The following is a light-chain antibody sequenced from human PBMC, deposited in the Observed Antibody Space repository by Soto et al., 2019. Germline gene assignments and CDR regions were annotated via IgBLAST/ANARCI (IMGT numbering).Light chain of an antibody. CDR2: DAS. V-gene: IGKV3-11*01. Sequence: EIVLTQSPATLSLSPGERATLSCRASQSVSTYLAWYKQKPGQAPRLLICDASNMATGIPARFSGSGSGTDFSLTISSLEPEDFAVYYCQQRSNWPRGTFGQGTKLEIK. CDR1: QSVSTY. J-gene: IGKJ2*02. CDR3: QQRSNWPRGT.